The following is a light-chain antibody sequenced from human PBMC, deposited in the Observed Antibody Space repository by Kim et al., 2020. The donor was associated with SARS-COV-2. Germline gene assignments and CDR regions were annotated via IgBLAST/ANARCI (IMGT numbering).Light chain of an antibody. CDR1: SNVRSY. CDR3: QQRGNWPT. Sequence: DIVLTQSPATLSLSPGERATLSCRASSNVRSYLAWYQHKPGQAPRLLIYDASNRATGIPDRFSGGGSGTDFTLTISNLEPEDVAVYYCQQRGNWPTFGGGTKLEI. CDR2: DAS. J-gene: IGKJ4*01. V-gene: IGKV3-11*01.